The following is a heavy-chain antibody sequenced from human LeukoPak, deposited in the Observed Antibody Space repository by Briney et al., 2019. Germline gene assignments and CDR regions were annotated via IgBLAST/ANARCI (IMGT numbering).Heavy chain of an antibody. J-gene: IGHJ5*02. Sequence: PSETLSLTCAVSGGSISSGGYSWSWIRRPPGKGLEWIGYIYHSGSTYYNPSLKSRVTISVDRSKNQFSLKLSSVTAADTAVYYCARSHGWFDPWGQGTLVTVSS. CDR2: IYHSGST. CDR1: GGSISSGGYS. CDR3: ARSHGWFDP. V-gene: IGHV4-30-2*01.